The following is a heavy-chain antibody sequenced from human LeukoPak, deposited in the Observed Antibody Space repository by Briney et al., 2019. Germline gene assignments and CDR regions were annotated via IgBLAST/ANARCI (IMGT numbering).Heavy chain of an antibody. CDR2: ISSSGSTI. CDR3: ARDPAKFWSGHDY. V-gene: IGHV3-11*04. D-gene: IGHD3-3*01. J-gene: IGHJ4*02. Sequence: GGSLRLSCAASGFTFSDYYMSWIRQAPGKGLEWVSYISSSGSTIYYADPVKGRFTISRNNSKNTLYVQMNSLRAEDTAVYYCARDPAKFWSGHDYWGQGTLVTVSS. CDR1: GFTFSDYY.